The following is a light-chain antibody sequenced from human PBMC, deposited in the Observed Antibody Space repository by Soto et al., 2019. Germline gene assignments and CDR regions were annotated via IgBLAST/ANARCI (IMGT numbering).Light chain of an antibody. CDR1: SSNIGSNY. CDR3: AAWDDSLSGDVV. Sequence: VLTQPPSASGTPGQRVTISCSGSSSNIGSNYVYWYQQLPGTAPKLLIYRNNQRPSGVPDRFSGSKSGTSASLAISGLRSEDEADYYCAAWDDSLSGDVVFGGGTKLTVL. CDR2: RNN. J-gene: IGLJ2*01. V-gene: IGLV1-47*01.